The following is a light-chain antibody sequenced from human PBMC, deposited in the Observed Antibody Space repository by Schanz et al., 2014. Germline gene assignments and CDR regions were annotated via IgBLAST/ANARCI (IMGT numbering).Light chain of an antibody. CDR1: QSVGRK. CDR3: QQYDASRT. CDR2: GAS. Sequence: DIVLTQSPATLPVSPGERATLSCRASQSVGRKLAWYQQKPGQPPRLLIYGASSRATGIPDRFSGSGSGTDFTLTISRLEPEDFAVYYCQQYDASRTFGQGTKVEIK. J-gene: IGKJ1*01. V-gene: IGKV3-20*01.